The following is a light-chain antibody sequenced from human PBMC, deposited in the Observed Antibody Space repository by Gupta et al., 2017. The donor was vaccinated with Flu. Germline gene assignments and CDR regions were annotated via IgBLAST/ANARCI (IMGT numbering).Light chain of an antibody. CDR2: KAS. V-gene: IGKV1-5*03. CDR1: QSIKTW. Sequence: DFQMTQSPSTLSASIGDRVTITCRASQSIKTWLAWFQRKPGEVPKLLIYKASTLEIGVPSRFSGSGSGTEFTLTISSLQPDDFATYYCQQYYGPWTFGQGTKVEIK. J-gene: IGKJ1*01. CDR3: QQYYGPWT.